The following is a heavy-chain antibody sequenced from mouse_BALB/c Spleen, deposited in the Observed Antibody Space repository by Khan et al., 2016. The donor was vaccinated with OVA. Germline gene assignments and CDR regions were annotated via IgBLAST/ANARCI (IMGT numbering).Heavy chain of an antibody. CDR3: ARRAYRYDFTY. CDR2: IWSGGNT. D-gene: IGHD2-14*01. V-gene: IGHV2-2*01. J-gene: IGHJ3*01. Sequence: QVQLMESGPGLVQPSQSLSITCTVSGFFLTTYGVHWVRQSPGKGLEWLGLIWSGGNTDYNAAFISRLSISKYNSTSQVYFKMNSLQADDTAIYYCARRAYRYDFTYWGQGTMVTVSA. CDR1: GFFLTTYG.